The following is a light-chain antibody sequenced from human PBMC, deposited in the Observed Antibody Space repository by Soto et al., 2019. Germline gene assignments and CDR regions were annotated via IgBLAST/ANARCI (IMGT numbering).Light chain of an antibody. J-gene: IGLJ2*01. CDR3: QSYDSSLSAVI. CDR1: SSNIGTGYD. Sequence: QAVVTQPPSVSGAPGQRVTISCTGSSSNIGTGYDVHWYQQLPGTAPKLLIYGNSNRPSGVPDRFSGSKSGTSASLAITGLQADDESDYYCQSYDSSLSAVIFGGGTKLTV. V-gene: IGLV1-40*01. CDR2: GNS.